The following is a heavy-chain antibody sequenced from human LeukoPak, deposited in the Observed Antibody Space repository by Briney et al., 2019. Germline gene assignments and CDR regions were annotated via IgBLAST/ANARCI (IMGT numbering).Heavy chain of an antibody. D-gene: IGHD6-19*01. J-gene: IGHJ4*02. Sequence: GGSLRLSCAASGLTFSSYAISWVRQAPGKGLEWVSVISGGGTSTYYADSVKGRFTISKDNSRNTLYLQMNSLRAEDTAVYYCAKTFIAVANPIDYWGQGTLVTVSS. CDR1: GLTFSSYA. CDR3: AKTFIAVANPIDY. CDR2: ISGGGTST. V-gene: IGHV3-23*01.